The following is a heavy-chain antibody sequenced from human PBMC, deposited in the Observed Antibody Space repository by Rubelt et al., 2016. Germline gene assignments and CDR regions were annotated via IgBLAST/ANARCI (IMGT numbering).Heavy chain of an antibody. CDR2: IYYSGST. V-gene: IGHV4-59*01. CDR1: GGSISSYY. CDR3: ASSPYDSSGYYSLTPFDY. Sequence: QVQLQQWGAGLLKPSETLSLTCTVSGGSISSYYWSWIRQPPGKGLEWIGYIYYSGSTNYNPSLKGRVTISVDTSKNQFSLKLSSVTAADTAVYYCASSPYDSSGYYSLTPFDYWGQGTLVTVSS. D-gene: IGHD3-22*01. J-gene: IGHJ4*02.